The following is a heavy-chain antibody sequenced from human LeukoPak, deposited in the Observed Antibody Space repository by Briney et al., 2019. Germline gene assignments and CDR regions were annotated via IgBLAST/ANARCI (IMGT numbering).Heavy chain of an antibody. D-gene: IGHD6-13*01. CDR2: TYYRSRWYN. CDR3: ARSADGTLDY. J-gene: IGHJ4*02. V-gene: IGHV6-1*01. Sequence: SQTLSLTCAISGDSVSSNSAAWNWIRQSPSRGLEWLGRTYYRSRWYNDYAVSVKSRITVNPDTSKNQFSLHLNSVTPDDTAVYHCARSADGTLDYWGQGTLVTVSS. CDR1: GDSVSSNSAA.